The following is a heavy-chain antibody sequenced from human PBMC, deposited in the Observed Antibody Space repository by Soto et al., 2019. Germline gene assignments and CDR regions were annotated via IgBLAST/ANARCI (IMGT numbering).Heavy chain of an antibody. D-gene: IGHD6-19*01. J-gene: IGHJ6*02. V-gene: IGHV4-39*01. CDR1: GGSIRSSSYY. Sequence: SETLSLTCTVSGGSIRSSSYYWVWIRHPPGKGLEWIGSIYYSGSTYYNPSLKSRVTISVDTSKNQFSLKLSSVTAADTAVYYCASISYSSGWSAQVWHYYYGMDVWGQGTTVTVSS. CDR3: ASISYSSGWSAQVWHYYYGMDV. CDR2: IYYSGST.